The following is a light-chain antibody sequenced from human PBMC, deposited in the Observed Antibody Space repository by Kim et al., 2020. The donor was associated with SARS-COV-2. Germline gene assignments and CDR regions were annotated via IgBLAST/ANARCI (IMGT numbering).Light chain of an antibody. CDR2: EAS. Sequence: PGEAAPLSCKVSRRVMINVTRYHQKSAQAPRPLINEASTRATGIPARFSGSGYGTDFTLTISSLEPEDSAVYYCQERNKWPDTFGQGTKLEI. CDR1: RRVMIN. J-gene: IGKJ2*01. V-gene: IGKV3-11*01. CDR3: QERNKWPDT.